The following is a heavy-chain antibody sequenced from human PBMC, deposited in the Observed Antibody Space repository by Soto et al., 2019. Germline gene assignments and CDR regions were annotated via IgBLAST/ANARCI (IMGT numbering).Heavy chain of an antibody. J-gene: IGHJ5*02. CDR1: GFTFSRFG. D-gene: IGHD2-2*01. V-gene: IGHV3-23*01. Sequence: EVQLLEAGGDLVQPGGSLRLSCVASGFTFSRFGMSWVRQAPGKGLEWVSGISGSAGSTYYADSVKGRFTISRDNSKNTLDRQRNSPRAEDTDVYYCAKDPHEYADRRPLWFDPWGQGTMVTVSS. CDR3: AKDPHEYADRRPLWFDP. CDR2: ISGSAGST.